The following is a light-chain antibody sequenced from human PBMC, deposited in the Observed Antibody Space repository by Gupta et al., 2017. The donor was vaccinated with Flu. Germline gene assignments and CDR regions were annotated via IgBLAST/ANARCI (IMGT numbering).Light chain of an antibody. V-gene: IGKV1-39*01. J-gene: IGKJ1*01. CDR3: QQSYITPRT. Sequence: VQMAPSPPSLSACVGDSVTIPCRASERVGNYLDWYQQKRGKAPHLLIYGASSLQSGVPSRFSGSGSGTDFTLTIRGLQPEDFATYYCQQSYITPRTFGPGTEVELK. CDR1: ERVGNY. CDR2: GAS.